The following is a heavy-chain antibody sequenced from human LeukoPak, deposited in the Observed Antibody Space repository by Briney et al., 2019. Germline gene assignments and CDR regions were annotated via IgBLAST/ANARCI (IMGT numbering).Heavy chain of an antibody. CDR3: ARDHSYGYAAFDY. Sequence: GGSLRLSCAASGFTFSSYAMSWVRQAPGRGLGWVSAISGSGGSTYYADSVKGRFTISRDNAKNSPYLQMNSLRAEDTAVYYCARDHSYGYAAFDYWGQGTLVTVSS. CDR2: ISGSGGST. J-gene: IGHJ4*02. V-gene: IGHV3-23*01. CDR1: GFTFSSYA. D-gene: IGHD5-18*01.